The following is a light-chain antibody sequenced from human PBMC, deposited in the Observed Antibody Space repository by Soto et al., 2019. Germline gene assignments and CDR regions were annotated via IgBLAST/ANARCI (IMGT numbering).Light chain of an antibody. Sequence: EIVMTQSPATLSVSPGERATLSCRASQSVSSNLAWYQQKPGQAPRLLIYGASTRATGIPARFSGSGSGTEFTLTISSLQSEDFAAYYCQQYNNWPPMAFGQGTKVEIK. CDR2: GAS. CDR3: QQYNNWPPMA. CDR1: QSVSSN. V-gene: IGKV3-15*01. J-gene: IGKJ1*01.